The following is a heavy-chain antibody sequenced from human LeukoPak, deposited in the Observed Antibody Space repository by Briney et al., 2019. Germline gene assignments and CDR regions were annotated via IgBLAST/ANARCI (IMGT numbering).Heavy chain of an antibody. J-gene: IGHJ4*02. CDR1: GFTFSGYW. D-gene: IGHD5-12*01. CDR2: INQDGSKE. Sequence: GGSLRLSCAASGFTFSGYWMHWVRQAPGKGLEWVAHINQDGSKEYYMDSVKARFTISRDNAKNSLSLQMNSLRAEDTAVYYCVRDGGVSGYDLLDYWGQGTLVTVSS. CDR3: VRDGGVSGYDLLDY. V-gene: IGHV3-7*01.